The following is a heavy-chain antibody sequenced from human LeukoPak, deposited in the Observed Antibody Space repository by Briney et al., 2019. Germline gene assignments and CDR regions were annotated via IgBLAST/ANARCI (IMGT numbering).Heavy chain of an antibody. CDR2: ISSSSSYI. CDR1: GFTFSSYS. D-gene: IGHD4-17*01. CDR3: ARAARTTYLSSAGRVGHDAFDI. Sequence: PGGSLRLSCAASGFTFSSYSMNWVRQAPGKGLEWVSSISSSSSYIYYADSVKGRFTISRDNAKNSLYLQMNSLRAEDTAVYYCARAARTTYLSSAGRVGHDAFDIWGQGTMVTVSS. J-gene: IGHJ3*02. V-gene: IGHV3-21*01.